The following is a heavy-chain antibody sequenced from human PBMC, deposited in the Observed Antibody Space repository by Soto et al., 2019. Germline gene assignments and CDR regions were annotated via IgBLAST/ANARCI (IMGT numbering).Heavy chain of an antibody. J-gene: IGHJ5*02. V-gene: IGHV4-59*01. Sequence: PSETLSLTCTVSGGSISSYYWSWIRQPPGKGLEWIGYIYYNGSTNYNPSLKSRVTISVDTSKNQFSLKLSSVTAADTAVYYCARGVTIPLTWFDPWGQGTLVTVSS. CDR1: GGSISSYY. CDR3: ARGVTIPLTWFDP. D-gene: IGHD3-3*01. CDR2: IYYNGST.